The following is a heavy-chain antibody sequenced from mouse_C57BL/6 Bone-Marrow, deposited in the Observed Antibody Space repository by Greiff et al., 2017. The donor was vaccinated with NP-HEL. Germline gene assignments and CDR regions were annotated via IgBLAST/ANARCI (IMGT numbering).Heavy chain of an antibody. V-gene: IGHV5-4*03. CDR1: GFTFSSYA. D-gene: IGHD2-3*01. J-gene: IGHJ3*01. CDR3: AAGDGYYGWFAY. CDR2: ISDGGSYT. Sequence: EVKLMDSGGGLVKPGGSLKLSCAASGFTFSSYAMSWVRQTPEKRLEWVATISDGGSYTYYPDNVKGRFTISRDNAKNNLYLQMSHLKSEDTAMYYCAAGDGYYGWFAYWGQGTLVTVSA.